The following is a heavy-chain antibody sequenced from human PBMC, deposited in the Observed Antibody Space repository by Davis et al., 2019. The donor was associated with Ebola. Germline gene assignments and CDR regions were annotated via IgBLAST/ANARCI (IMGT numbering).Heavy chain of an antibody. CDR1: GGSFSGYY. CDR3: ARVMGQWLRPFDY. V-gene: IGHV4-34*01. J-gene: IGHJ4*02. D-gene: IGHD6-19*01. Sequence: GSLRLSCAVYGGSFSGYYWSWIRQPPGKGLEWIGEINHSGSTNYNPSLKSRVTISVDTSKNQFSLKLSSVTAADTAVYYCARVMGQWLRPFDYWGQGTLVTVSS. CDR2: INHSGST.